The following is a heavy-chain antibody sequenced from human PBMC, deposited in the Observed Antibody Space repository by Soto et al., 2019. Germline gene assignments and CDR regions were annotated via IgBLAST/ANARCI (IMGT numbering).Heavy chain of an antibody. J-gene: IGHJ4*02. D-gene: IGHD2-15*01. V-gene: IGHV3-21*01. CDR2: ISSSSSYI. CDR1: GFTFSSYS. Sequence: PGGSLRLSCAASGFTFSSYSMNWVRQAPGKGLEWVSSISSSSSYIYYADPVKGRFTISRDNAKNSLYLQMNSLRAEDTAVYYCARSLLHCSGGSCYSNPINHFDYWGQGTLVTVSS. CDR3: ARSLLHCSGGSCYSNPINHFDY.